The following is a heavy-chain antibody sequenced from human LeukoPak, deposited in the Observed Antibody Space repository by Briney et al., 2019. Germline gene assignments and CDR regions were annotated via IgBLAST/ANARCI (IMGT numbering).Heavy chain of an antibody. J-gene: IGHJ4*02. Sequence: SGTLSLTCTVSGGSVSSYYWSWIRQPAGKGLEWIGRIYTSGSTNYNPSLKSRVTMSVDTSKNQFSLKLSSVTAADTAVYYCAANSGYDRSLDYWGQGTLVTVSS. CDR2: IYTSGST. CDR1: GGSVSSYY. CDR3: AANSGYDRSLDY. V-gene: IGHV4-4*07. D-gene: IGHD5-12*01.